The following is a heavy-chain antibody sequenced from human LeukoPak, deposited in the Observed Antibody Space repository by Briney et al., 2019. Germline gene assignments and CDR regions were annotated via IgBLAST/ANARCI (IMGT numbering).Heavy chain of an antibody. Sequence: TGGSLRLSGAASGFTFSSYAMSWVRQAPGKGLEWVSAISGSGGSTYYADSVKGRFTISRDNSKNTLYLQMNSLRAEDTAVYYCAKDLMIVVVITYFDYWGQGTLVTVSS. CDR2: ISGSGGST. CDR1: GFTFSSYA. D-gene: IGHD3-22*01. V-gene: IGHV3-23*01. CDR3: AKDLMIVVVITYFDY. J-gene: IGHJ4*02.